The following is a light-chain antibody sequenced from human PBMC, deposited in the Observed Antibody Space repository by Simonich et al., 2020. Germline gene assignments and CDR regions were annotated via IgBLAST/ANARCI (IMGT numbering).Light chain of an antibody. CDR2: KAS. J-gene: IGKJ2*01. CDR1: QSISSW. Sequence: DIQMTQSPSTLSASVGDRVTITGRASQSISSWLAWYQQKPGKAPKLRIYKASSLESGVPSRFSGSGSWTEFTLTISSLQPDDFATYYCQQYNSYLYTFGQGTKLEIK. CDR3: QQYNSYLYT. V-gene: IGKV1-5*03.